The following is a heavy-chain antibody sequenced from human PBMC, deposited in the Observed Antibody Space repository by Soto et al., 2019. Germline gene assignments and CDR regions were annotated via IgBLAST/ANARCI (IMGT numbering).Heavy chain of an antibody. CDR1: GGSISSYY. CDR3: ARLKYYYDSSGYSRAFDY. D-gene: IGHD3-22*01. J-gene: IGHJ4*02. V-gene: IGHV4-59*01. CDR2: IYYSGST. Sequence: PSETLTLTCTVSGGSISSYYWSWIRQPPGKGLEWVGDIYYSGSTNYNPSLKSRVTISVDTSKNQFSLKLSSVTAADTAVYYCARLKYYYDSSGYSRAFDYWGQGTLVTVSS.